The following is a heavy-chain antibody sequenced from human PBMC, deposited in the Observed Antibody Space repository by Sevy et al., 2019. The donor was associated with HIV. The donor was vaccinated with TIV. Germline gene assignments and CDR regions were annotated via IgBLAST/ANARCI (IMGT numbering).Heavy chain of an antibody. D-gene: IGHD3-22*01. CDR2: FSSSSSYI. V-gene: IGHV3-21*01. CDR1: GFTFSSYS. CDR3: ARDQYYYDSSGYDYFDY. Sequence: GGSLRLSCAASGFTFSSYSMNWVRQAPGKGLEWVSSFSSSSSYIYYADSVKGRLTISRDNAKNSLYLQMNGLRAEDTAVYYCARDQYYYDSSGYDYFDYWGQGTLVTVSS. J-gene: IGHJ4*02.